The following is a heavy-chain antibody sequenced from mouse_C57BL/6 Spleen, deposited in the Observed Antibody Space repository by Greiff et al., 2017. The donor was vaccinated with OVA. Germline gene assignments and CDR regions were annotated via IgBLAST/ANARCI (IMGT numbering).Heavy chain of an antibody. CDR1: GYTFTDYN. Sequence: EVQLQQSGPELVKPGASVKIPCKASGYTFTDYNMDWVKQSHGKSLEWIGDINPNNGGTIYNQKFKGKATLTVDKSSSTAYMELRSLTSEDTAVYYCARLYYDSRGYFDYWGQGTTLTVSS. D-gene: IGHD1-1*01. CDR2: INPNNGGT. J-gene: IGHJ2*01. V-gene: IGHV1-18*01. CDR3: ARLYYDSRGYFDY.